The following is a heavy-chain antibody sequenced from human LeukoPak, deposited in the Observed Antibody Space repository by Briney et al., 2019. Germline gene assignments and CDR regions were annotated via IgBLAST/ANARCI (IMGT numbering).Heavy chain of an antibody. CDR2: FEPEDDET. D-gene: IGHD6-19*01. J-gene: IGHJ3*02. Sequence: VASVNVSCKVSGYTLTELSMHWVRQAAGKGIEWMGGFEPEDDETIYAQKFQGRVNMTEDTSTDTAYMELSSLRSEDTAVYYCATSSSGWNAFDIWGQGTMVTVSS. CDR3: ATSSSGWNAFDI. V-gene: IGHV1-24*01. CDR1: GYTLTELS.